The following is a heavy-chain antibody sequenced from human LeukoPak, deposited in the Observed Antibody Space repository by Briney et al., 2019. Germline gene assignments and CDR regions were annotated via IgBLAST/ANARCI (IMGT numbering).Heavy chain of an antibody. Sequence: SETLSLTCTVSGGSISSHYWSWIRQPPGKGLEWIGYIYYSGSTNYNPSLKSRVTISVDTSKNQFSLKLSSVTAADTAVYYCARVSGGIMIFGGFDPWGQGTLVTVSS. J-gene: IGHJ5*02. D-gene: IGHD3/OR15-3a*01. CDR2: IYYSGST. CDR3: ARVSGGIMIFGGFDP. CDR1: GGSISSHY. V-gene: IGHV4-59*11.